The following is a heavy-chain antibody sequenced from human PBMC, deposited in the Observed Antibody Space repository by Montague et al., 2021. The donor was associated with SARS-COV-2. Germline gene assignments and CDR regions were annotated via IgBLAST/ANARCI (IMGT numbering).Heavy chain of an antibody. V-gene: IGHV3-30-3*01. CDR1: GFTFSRYA. D-gene: IGHD1-26*01. CDR2: IPYDGSNK. J-gene: IGHJ3*02. Sequence: SLSLSCSASGFTFSRYAMHWVRQAPGKGLEWVAVIPYDGSNKYYADSVKGRFTISRDNSKNTLNLQMNSLRAEDTAVYYCARPSSGSYYHAFDIWGQGTMVTVSS. CDR3: ARPSSGSYYHAFDI.